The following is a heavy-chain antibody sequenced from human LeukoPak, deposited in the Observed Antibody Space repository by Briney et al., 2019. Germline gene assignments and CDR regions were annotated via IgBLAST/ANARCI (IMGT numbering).Heavy chain of an antibody. CDR1: GGSISSSSYY. CDR2: IYYSGST. D-gene: IGHD1-14*01. J-gene: IGHJ4*02. Sequence: SETLSLTCTVSGGSISSSSYYWGWIRQPPGKGLEWIGSIYYSGSTYYNPSLKSRVTISVDTSKNQFSLKLSSVTAADTAVYYCARGPRRNSRYSDYWGQGTLVTVSS. V-gene: IGHV4-39*01. CDR3: ARGPRRNSRYSDY.